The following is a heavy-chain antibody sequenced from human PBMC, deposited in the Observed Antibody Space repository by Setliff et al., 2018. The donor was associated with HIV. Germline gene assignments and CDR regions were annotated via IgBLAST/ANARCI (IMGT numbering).Heavy chain of an antibody. Sequence: SVKVSCKASGGTFGSYAISWVRQAPGQGLEWMGGIIPIFDTAKYAQKFQGRVTITADESTTTAYMELSSLRSEDTAVYYCARVRGRQPLLYVGYMDVWGKGTTVTAP. CDR2: IIPIFDTA. CDR3: ARVRGRQPLLYVGYMDV. CDR1: GGTFGSYA. D-gene: IGHD2-2*02. V-gene: IGHV1-69*13. J-gene: IGHJ6*03.